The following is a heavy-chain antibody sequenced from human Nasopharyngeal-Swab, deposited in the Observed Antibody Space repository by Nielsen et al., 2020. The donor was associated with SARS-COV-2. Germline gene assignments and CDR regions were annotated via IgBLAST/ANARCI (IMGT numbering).Heavy chain of an antibody. CDR3: ATTAPLYY. CDR1: GFTFSDYY. D-gene: IGHD5-18*01. J-gene: IGHJ4*02. CDR2: LSSSGSNI. Sequence: GESLKISCAASGFTFSDYYMTWIRQAPGKGLEWVSYLSSSGSNIHYADSVKGRFTISRDNAKKSLFLQMNSLRAEDTAVYYCATTAPLYYWGQGTLVTVSS. V-gene: IGHV3-11*01.